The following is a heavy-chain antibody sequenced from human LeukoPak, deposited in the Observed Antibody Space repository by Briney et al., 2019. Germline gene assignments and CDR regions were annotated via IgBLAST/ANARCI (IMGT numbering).Heavy chain of an antibody. CDR1: GFTFSSYW. CDR3: ARDGYSFGHDFDY. V-gene: IGHV3-74*01. D-gene: IGHD5-18*01. CDR2: IKGDGSST. J-gene: IGHJ4*02. Sequence: GGSLRLSCAASGFTFSSYWMHWVRHTPGKGLVWVSRIKGDGSSTSYADSVKGRFTISRDDAKNTLYLQMNSLRAEDTAVYYCARDGYSFGHDFDYWGQGTLVTVSS.